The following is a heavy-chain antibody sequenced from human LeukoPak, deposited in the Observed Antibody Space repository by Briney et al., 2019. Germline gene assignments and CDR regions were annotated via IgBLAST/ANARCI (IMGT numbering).Heavy chain of an antibody. CDR3: ARGLFTLVREEINHYYYYMDV. V-gene: IGHV1-2*02. D-gene: IGHD3-10*01. CDR1: GYNFIDNN. CDR2: IDPNYVGT. J-gene: IGHJ6*03. Sequence: TVWVSCTPSGYNFIDNNIHWVRPAPGQGFEWMGWIDPNYVGTNYTQKFQGRIMMSGDTSTSTAYMELDSLKSDDTAVYYCARGLFTLVREEINHYYYYMDVWGTGTTVTVSS.